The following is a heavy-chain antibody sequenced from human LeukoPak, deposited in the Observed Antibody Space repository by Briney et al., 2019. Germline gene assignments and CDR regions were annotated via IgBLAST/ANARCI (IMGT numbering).Heavy chain of an antibody. Sequence: SETLSLTCAVYGGSFSGYYWSWIRQPPGKGLEWIGEINHSGSTNYNPSLKSRVTISVDTSKNQFSLKLSSVTAADTAVYYCARQVVDYDFWSGYYYPGDYFDYWGQGTLVTVSS. CDR3: ARQVVDYDFWSGYYYPGDYFDY. CDR2: INHSGST. J-gene: IGHJ4*02. CDR1: GGSFSGYY. D-gene: IGHD3-3*01. V-gene: IGHV4-34*01.